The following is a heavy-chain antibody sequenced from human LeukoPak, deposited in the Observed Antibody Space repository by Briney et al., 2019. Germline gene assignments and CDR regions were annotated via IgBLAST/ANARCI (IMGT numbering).Heavy chain of an antibody. D-gene: IGHD6-19*01. CDR1: GFTFSSYA. CDR3: AKKGSGWNYGMDV. CDR2: ISGSGGGT. Sequence: GGSLRLSCAASGFTFSSYAMSWVRQAPGKGLEWVSAISGSGGGTYYADSVKGRFTISRDNSKNTLYLQMNSLRAEDTAVYYCAKKGSGWNYGMDVWGQGTTVTVSS. V-gene: IGHV3-23*01. J-gene: IGHJ6*02.